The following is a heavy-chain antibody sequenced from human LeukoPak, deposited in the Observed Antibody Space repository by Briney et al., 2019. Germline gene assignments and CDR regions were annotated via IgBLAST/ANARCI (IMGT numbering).Heavy chain of an antibody. CDR1: GYTFTSYG. D-gene: IGHD3-10*01. CDR2: ISAYNGNT. J-gene: IGHJ6*03. Sequence: EASVKVSCKASGYTFTSYGISWVRQAPGQGLEWMGWISAYNGNTNYAQKLQGRVTMTTDTSTSTAYMELRSLRSDDTAVYYCARVLVRGLTGYYYYSYYMDVWGKGTTVTVSS. V-gene: IGHV1-18*01. CDR3: ARVLVRGLTGYYYYSYYMDV.